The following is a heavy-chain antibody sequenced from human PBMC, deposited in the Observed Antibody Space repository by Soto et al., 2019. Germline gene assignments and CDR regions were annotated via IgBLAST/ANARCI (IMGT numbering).Heavy chain of an antibody. CDR3: ARPSPYDSSGYYLIDY. D-gene: IGHD3-22*01. CDR2: IYPGDSDT. Sequence: GESLKISCKGSGYSFTSYWIGWVRQMPGKGLEWMGIIYPGDSDTRYSPSFQSQVTISADKSISTAYLQWSSLKASDTAMYYCARPSPYDSSGYYLIDYWGQGTLVTVSS. V-gene: IGHV5-51*01. CDR1: GYSFTSYW. J-gene: IGHJ4*02.